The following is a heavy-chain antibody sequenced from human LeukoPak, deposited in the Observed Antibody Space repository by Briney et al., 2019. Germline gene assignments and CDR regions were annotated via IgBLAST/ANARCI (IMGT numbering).Heavy chain of an antibody. D-gene: IGHD6-6*01. CDR2: INHSGST. CDR1: GFTFSSYS. Sequence: PGGSLRLSCAASGFTFSSYSMNWIRQPPGKGLEWIGEINHSGSTNYNPSLKSRVTISVDTSKNQFSLKLSSVTAADTAVYYCARGGIAARTYYFDYWGQGTLVTVSS. V-gene: IGHV4-34*01. CDR3: ARGGIAARTYYFDY. J-gene: IGHJ4*02.